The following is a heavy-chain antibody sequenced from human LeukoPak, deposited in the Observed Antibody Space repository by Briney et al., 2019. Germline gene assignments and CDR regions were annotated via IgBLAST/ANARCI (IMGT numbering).Heavy chain of an antibody. V-gene: IGHV3-53*01. J-gene: IGHJ6*02. CDR1: GFTVSSNY. CDR3: ARSEEFCSGGSCFSYYSMDV. D-gene: IGHD2-15*01. CDR2: IYSGGST. Sequence: GGSLRLSCAASGFTVSSNYMSWVRQAPGKGLEWVSVIYSGGSTYYADSVVGRFTISRDNSNNTLYLQMNSLRAEDTAVYYCARSEEFCSGGSCFSYYSMDVWGQGTTVTVSS.